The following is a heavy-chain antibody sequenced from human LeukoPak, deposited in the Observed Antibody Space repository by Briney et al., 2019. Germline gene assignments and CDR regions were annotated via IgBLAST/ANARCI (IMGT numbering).Heavy chain of an antibody. J-gene: IGHJ4*02. Sequence: GGSLRLSCAATGFTFSNYWMHWVRQAPGKGLVWVSRINSDGSSTTSADSVKGRFTISRDNAKNTLYLQMNSLRAEDTAVYYCAKGGATVIDYWGQGTLVTVSS. V-gene: IGHV3-74*01. CDR1: GFTFSNYW. CDR3: AKGGATVIDY. D-gene: IGHD4-17*01. CDR2: INSDGSST.